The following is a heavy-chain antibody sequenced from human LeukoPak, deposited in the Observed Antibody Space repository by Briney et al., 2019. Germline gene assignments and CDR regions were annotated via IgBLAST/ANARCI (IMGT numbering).Heavy chain of an antibody. J-gene: IGHJ4*02. D-gene: IGHD6-19*01. CDR1: GFTVSSNY. CDR3: ARGRGWERPNFDY. CDR2: IYSGGST. V-gene: IGHV3-66*01. Sequence: GGSLRLSCAASGFTVSSNYMSWVRQAPGKGLEWVSVIYSGGSTYYADSVKGRFTISRDNSKNTLYLQMNSLRAEDTAVYYCARGRGWERPNFDYWGQGTLVTVSS.